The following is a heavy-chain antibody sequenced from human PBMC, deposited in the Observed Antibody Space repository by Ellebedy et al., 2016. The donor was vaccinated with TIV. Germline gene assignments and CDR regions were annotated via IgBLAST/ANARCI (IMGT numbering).Heavy chain of an antibody. D-gene: IGHD4-17*01. CDR2: VHYSGTT. Sequence: SETLSLTCTVSGDSIRSVNHYWNWIRQFPGKGLESIGSVHYSGTTFSSPSLQSRMTMSVDTSKNQFSLRLTSVTAADTAVYYCARYYGDSRAVNFDYWGQGTLVTVSS. J-gene: IGHJ4*02. CDR1: GDSIRSVNHY. V-gene: IGHV4-30-4*08. CDR3: ARYYGDSRAVNFDY.